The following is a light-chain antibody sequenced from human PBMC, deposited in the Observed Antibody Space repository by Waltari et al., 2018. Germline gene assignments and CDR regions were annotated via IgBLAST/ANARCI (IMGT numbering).Light chain of an antibody. CDR1: KLGDKY. J-gene: IGLJ2*01. CDR3: QAWDSSTEV. CDR2: QDT. V-gene: IGLV3-1*01. Sequence: SYELTQPPSLSVSPGQTASITCSGDKLGDKYACWYQQKPGQSPLLGIYQDTKRPSGIPERFSGSNSGNTATLTISGTQAMDEADYYCQAWDSSTEVFGGGTKLTVL.